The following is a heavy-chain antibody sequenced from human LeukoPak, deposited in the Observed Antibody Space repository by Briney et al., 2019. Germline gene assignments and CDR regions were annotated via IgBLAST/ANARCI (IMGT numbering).Heavy chain of an antibody. CDR1: EYRFTSYW. CDR2: IYPGDSNT. Sequence: GESLKISCQGSEYRFTSYWIGWVRQMPGKGLEWMGIIYPGDSNTRYSPSFQGQVTISADKSISTAYLQWSSLKASDTAMYYCARRPPASSSWDSWGQGTPVTVSS. D-gene: IGHD6-13*01. J-gene: IGHJ4*02. CDR3: ARRPPASSSWDS. V-gene: IGHV5-51*01.